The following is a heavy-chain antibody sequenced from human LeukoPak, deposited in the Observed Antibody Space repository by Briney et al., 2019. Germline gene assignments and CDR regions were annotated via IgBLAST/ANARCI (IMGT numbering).Heavy chain of an antibody. CDR1: GFTFSSYW. Sequence: GGSLRLSCSASGFTFSSYWMSWVRQAPGKGLEWVANIKQDGSEKYYVDSVKGRFTISRDNAKNSLYLQMNSLRAEDTAVYYCARSAAMVTGRFDYWGQGTLVTVSS. CDR2: IKQDGSEK. CDR3: ARSAAMVTGRFDY. V-gene: IGHV3-7*01. D-gene: IGHD5-18*01. J-gene: IGHJ4*02.